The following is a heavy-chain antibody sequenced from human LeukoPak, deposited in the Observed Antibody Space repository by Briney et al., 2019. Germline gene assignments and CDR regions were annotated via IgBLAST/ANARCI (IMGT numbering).Heavy chain of an antibody. D-gene: IGHD3-10*01. Sequence: ASVKVSCKASGFTFTSYAMHWVRQAPGQRLEWMGWINAGNGNTKYSQKFQGRVTITRDTSASTAYMELSSLRSEDTAVYYCARSEATPNPGISGHFDLWGRGTLVTVSS. CDR2: INAGNGNT. V-gene: IGHV1-3*01. CDR1: GFTFTSYA. CDR3: ARSEATPNPGISGHFDL. J-gene: IGHJ2*01.